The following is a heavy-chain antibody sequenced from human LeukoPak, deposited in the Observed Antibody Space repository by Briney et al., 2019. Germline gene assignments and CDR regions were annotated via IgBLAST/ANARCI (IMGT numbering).Heavy chain of an antibody. V-gene: IGHV3-7*03. CDR3: AKDHTWYSSGWYGGYFDY. CDR2: IKQDGSEK. CDR1: GFTFSSYW. D-gene: IGHD6-19*01. Sequence: GGSLRLSCAASGFTFSSYWMSWVRQAPGKGLEWVANIKQDGSEKYYVDSVKGRFTISRDNAKNSLYLQMNSLRAEDMALYYCAKDHTWYSSGWYGGYFDYWGQGTLVTVSS. J-gene: IGHJ4*02.